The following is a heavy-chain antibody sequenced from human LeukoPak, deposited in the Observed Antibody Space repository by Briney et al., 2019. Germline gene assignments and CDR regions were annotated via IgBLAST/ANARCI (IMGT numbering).Heavy chain of an antibody. CDR1: GFTFSSYA. Sequence: PGRSLRLSCAASGFTFSSYAMHWVRQAPGKGLEWVAVISYDGSNKYYADSVKGRFTISRDNSKNTLYLQMNSLRAEDTAVYYCARETVVTASYHIDYWGQGTLVTVSS. CDR2: ISYDGSNK. D-gene: IGHD2-21*02. CDR3: ARETVVTASYHIDY. V-gene: IGHV3-30-3*01. J-gene: IGHJ4*02.